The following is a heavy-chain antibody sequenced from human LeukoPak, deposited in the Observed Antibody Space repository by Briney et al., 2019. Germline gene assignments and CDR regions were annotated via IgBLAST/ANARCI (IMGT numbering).Heavy chain of an antibody. CDR3: ARDRGSGSYYVYYYGMDV. D-gene: IGHD3-10*01. Sequence: GGSLRLSCAASGFTFSSYAMHWVRQAPGKGLEWVAVISYDGSNKYYADSVKGQFTISRDNSKNTLYLQMNSLRAEDTAVYYCARDRGSGSYYVYYYGMDVWGQGTTVTVSS. J-gene: IGHJ6*02. V-gene: IGHV3-30*04. CDR2: ISYDGSNK. CDR1: GFTFSSYA.